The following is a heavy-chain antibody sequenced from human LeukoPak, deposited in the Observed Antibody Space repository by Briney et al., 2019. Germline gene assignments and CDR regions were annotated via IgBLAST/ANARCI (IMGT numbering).Heavy chain of an antibody. V-gene: IGHV4-30-2*01. Sequence: SETLSLTCAVSGGSISSGGYSWSWIRQPPGKGLEWIGYIYHSGSTYYNPSLKSRVTISVDRSKNQFSLKLSSVTAADTAVYYCARGPGPTHRSLIFDYWGQGTLVTVSS. CDR1: GGSISSGGYS. CDR2: IYHSGST. CDR3: ARGPGPTHRSLIFDY. J-gene: IGHJ4*02. D-gene: IGHD2-8*01.